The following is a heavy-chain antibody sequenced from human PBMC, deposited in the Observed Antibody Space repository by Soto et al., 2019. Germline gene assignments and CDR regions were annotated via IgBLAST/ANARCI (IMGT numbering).Heavy chain of an antibody. CDR2: ISGNGDKT. D-gene: IGHD2-15*01. V-gene: IGHV3-23*01. J-gene: IGHJ4*02. Sequence: EVHLLESGGGLAQPGRSLRLSCAASGFVFNNYAMTWVRQAPGKGLEWVSSISGNGDKTYYAESLKGRVTISRDNSENTLYLQIDSLRAEDTAIYFCAKDIGGNLVGPIHYWGQGTLVTVSS. CDR1: GFVFNNYA. CDR3: AKDIGGNLVGPIHY.